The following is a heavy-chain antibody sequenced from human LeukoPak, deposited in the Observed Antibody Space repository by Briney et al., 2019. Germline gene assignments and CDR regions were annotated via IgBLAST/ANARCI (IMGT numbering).Heavy chain of an antibody. CDR3: ARRAGADSHPYYY. J-gene: IGHJ4*02. CDR2: IYSGGST. V-gene: IGHV3-53*01. CDR1: GLTVSSNS. Sequence: GGSLRLSCAASGLTVSSNSMSWVRQSPGKGMGGGSFIYSGGSTYYTDCLTGRLPISRSNTKYTQHLQMNSLRADDTAVYYCARRAGADSHPYYYWRQGTLVTASS. D-gene: IGHD2-21*02.